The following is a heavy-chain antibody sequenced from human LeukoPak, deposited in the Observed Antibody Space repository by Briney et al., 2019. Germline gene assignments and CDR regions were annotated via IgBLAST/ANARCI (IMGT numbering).Heavy chain of an antibody. D-gene: IGHD1-1*01. CDR3: ANEVRPNDY. V-gene: IGHV3-23*01. CDR2: IDISGGNT. CDR1: GFSFSSHA. Sequence: SGGSLRLSCAASGFSFSSHAMCWVRQAPGKGLEWVSSIDISGGNTYYADSVQGRFTISRDNSKNTLYLQMNSLRAEDTALYYCANEVRPNDYWGQGTLVTVSS. J-gene: IGHJ4*02.